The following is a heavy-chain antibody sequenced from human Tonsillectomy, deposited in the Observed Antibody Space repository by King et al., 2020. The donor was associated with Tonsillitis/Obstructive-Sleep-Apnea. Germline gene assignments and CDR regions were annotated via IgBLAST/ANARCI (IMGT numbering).Heavy chain of an antibody. V-gene: IGHV3-30*18. J-gene: IGHJ4*02. CDR1: GFTFSSYG. Sequence: VQLVESGGGVVQPGRSLRLSCAASGFTFSSYGMHWVRQAPGKGLEWVAVISYDGSNKYYADSVKGRFTISRDISKNTLYLQMNSLRAEDTAVYYCAKDPEYQLLFNNWGQGTLVTVSS. CDR2: ISYDGSNK. D-gene: IGHD2-2*01. CDR3: AKDPEYQLLFNN.